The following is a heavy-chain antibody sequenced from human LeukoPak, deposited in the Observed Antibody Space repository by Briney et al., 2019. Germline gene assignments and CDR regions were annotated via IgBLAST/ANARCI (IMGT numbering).Heavy chain of an antibody. J-gene: IGHJ4*02. D-gene: IGHD2-21*02. CDR3: ARDRGGDCYLDY. CDR1: GFPFSSYE. CDR2: ISSSGSTI. V-gene: IGHV3-48*03. Sequence: GSLRISFAASGFPFSSYEMNWVRPAPGKGLEWVSYISSSGSTIYYADSVKGRFTISRDNAKNSLYLQMNSLRAEDTAVYYCARDRGGDCYLDYWGQGTLVTVSS.